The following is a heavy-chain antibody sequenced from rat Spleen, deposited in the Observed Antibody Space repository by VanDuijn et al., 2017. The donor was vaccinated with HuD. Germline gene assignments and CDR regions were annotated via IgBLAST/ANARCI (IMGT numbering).Heavy chain of an antibody. CDR2: IIYDGSST. CDR1: GFTFSDYF. J-gene: IGHJ3*01. Sequence: EVQLVESGGGLVQPGGSLQVSCAASGFTFSDYFMAWVRQAPAKGLEWVATIIYDGSSTYYRDSVKGRFTISSDNAKSTLYLQMDSLKSEDTATYYCATHRYYSSYRGDWFAYWGQGTLVTVSS. D-gene: IGHD1-2*01. CDR3: ATHRYYSSYRGDWFAY. V-gene: IGHV5-29*01.